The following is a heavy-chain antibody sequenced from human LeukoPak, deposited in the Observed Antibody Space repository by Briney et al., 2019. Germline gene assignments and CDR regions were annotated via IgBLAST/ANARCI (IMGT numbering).Heavy chain of an antibody. J-gene: IGHJ3*02. D-gene: IGHD5-18*01. CDR3: GGVGYSDAFDI. CDR2: INGGGDST. V-gene: IGHV3-23*01. Sequence: GGSLRLSCAASGFTFSSYAMSWVRQAPGKGLEWVSTINGGGDSTYYADSVKGRFTISRDNSRNTLYLQLNSLRAEDTAVYYCGGVGYSDAFDIWGQGTMVTVSS. CDR1: GFTFSSYA.